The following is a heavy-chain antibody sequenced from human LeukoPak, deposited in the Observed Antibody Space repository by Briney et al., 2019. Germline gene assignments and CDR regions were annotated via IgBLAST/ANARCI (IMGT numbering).Heavy chain of an antibody. D-gene: IGHD2-15*01. CDR3: ARVRCSGGSCPYYYYYYYMDV. CDR2: IYYSGST. V-gene: IGHV4-39*07. Sequence: PSETLSLTCTVSGDSISSSSSYWGWIRQPPGKGLEWIGSIYYSGSTYYNTSLKSRVTISVDTSKNQFSLKLRFVTAADTAVYYCARVRCSGGSCPYYYYYYYMDVWGKGTTVTVSS. J-gene: IGHJ6*03. CDR1: GDSISSSSSY.